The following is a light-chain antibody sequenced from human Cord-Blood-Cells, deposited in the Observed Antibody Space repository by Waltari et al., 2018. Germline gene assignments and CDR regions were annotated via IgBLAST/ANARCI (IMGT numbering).Light chain of an antibody. J-gene: IGLJ3*02. Sequence: QSALTQPASVSGSPGQSITISCTGTSSDVGRYNLVSWYQQHPGKAPKLMIYEGSKRPSGVFTRFSGSKSGTSACLKSSGLQVEDEGGYYCCSYAGSWEFGGGTRLTV. CDR1: SSDVGRYNL. V-gene: IGLV2-23*01. CDR3: CSYAGSWE. CDR2: EGS.